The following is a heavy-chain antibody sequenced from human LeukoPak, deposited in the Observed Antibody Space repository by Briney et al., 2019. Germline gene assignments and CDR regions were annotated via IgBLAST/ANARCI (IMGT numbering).Heavy chain of an antibody. Sequence: GGYLRLSCAVSGFTFSNFGMHWVRQAPGKGLEWVAVIWPDASKKYFADSVKGRFTISRDNSKNTLYLQMNSLRAEDTAVYYCARGGSSWYGGWFDPWGQGTLVTVSS. J-gene: IGHJ5*02. CDR3: ARGGSSWYGGWFDP. CDR1: GFTFSNFG. V-gene: IGHV3-33*01. D-gene: IGHD6-13*01. CDR2: IWPDASKK.